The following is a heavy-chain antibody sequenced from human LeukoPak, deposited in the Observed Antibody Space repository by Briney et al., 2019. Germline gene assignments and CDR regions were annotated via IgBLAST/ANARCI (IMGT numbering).Heavy chain of an antibody. CDR2: INPNSGGT. CDR3: ARGEMATNTDY. CDR1: GYTFTGYY. D-gene: IGHD5-24*01. Sequence: ASVKVSFKASGYTFTGYYMHWVRQAPGQGLEWMGWINPNSGGTIYAQKFQGSVTMTRHTSISTAYMELSRLRSEDTAVYYCARGEMATNTDYWGQGTLVTVSS. J-gene: IGHJ4*02. V-gene: IGHV1-2*02.